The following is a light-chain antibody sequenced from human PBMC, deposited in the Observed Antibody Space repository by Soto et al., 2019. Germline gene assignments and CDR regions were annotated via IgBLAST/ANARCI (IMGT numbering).Light chain of an antibody. CDR3: QSYASSRGAYV. CDR1: SSNLGPGYD. J-gene: IGLJ1*01. Sequence: QSVLSQPPSVSGAPGQKATISCTGSSSNLGPGYDLHWYQQLPGTAPKLLLYGNSNRPSGVPDRFSGSKSGTSASLAITGLQHEDEADYYLQSYASSRGAYVFGNGTKVTV. CDR2: GNS. V-gene: IGLV1-40*01.